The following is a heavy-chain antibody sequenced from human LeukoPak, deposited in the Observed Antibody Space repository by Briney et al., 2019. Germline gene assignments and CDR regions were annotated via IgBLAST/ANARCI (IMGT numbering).Heavy chain of an antibody. J-gene: IGHJ4*02. V-gene: IGHV3-23*01. Sequence: GGSLRLSCAASGFTFSSYAMNWVRQAPGKGLEWVSSISGSGGSTYYADSVKGRFTISRDNSKNTLYLQMNSQRGEDTAVYYCAKDQKAVVPAATANWGQGTLVTVSS. CDR1: GFTFSSYA. CDR3: AKDQKAVVPAATAN. CDR2: ISGSGGST. D-gene: IGHD2-2*01.